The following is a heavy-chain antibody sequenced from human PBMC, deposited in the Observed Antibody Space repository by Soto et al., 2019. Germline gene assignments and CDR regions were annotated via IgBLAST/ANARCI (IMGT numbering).Heavy chain of an antibody. J-gene: IGHJ4*02. D-gene: IGHD3-10*01. CDR3: AKVTWQYGSGSYYNGVY. CDR2: ISYDGSNK. V-gene: IGHV3-30*18. Sequence: GGSLRLSCAASGFTFSSYGMHWVRQAPGKGLEWVAVISYDGSNKYYAGSVKGRFTISRDNSKNTLYLQMNSLRAEDTAVYYCAKVTWQYGSGSYYNGVYWGQGALVSVSS. CDR1: GFTFSSYG.